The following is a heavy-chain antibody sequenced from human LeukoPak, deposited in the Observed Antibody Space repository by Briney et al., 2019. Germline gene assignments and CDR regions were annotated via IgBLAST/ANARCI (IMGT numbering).Heavy chain of an antibody. CDR3: ARAPRKWPTPYGQAFDI. J-gene: IGHJ3*02. V-gene: IGHV4-34*01. Sequence: SETLSLTCAVYGGSFSGYYWSWIRQPPGKGLEWIGEINHSGSTNYNPSLKSRVPISVDTSKNQFSLKLSSVTAADTAVYYCARAPRKWPTPYGQAFDIWGQGTMVTVSS. CDR1: GGSFSGYY. D-gene: IGHD4-17*01. CDR2: INHSGST.